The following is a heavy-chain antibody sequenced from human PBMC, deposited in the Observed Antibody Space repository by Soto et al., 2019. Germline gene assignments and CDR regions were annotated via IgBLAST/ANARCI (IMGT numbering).Heavy chain of an antibody. Sequence: SETLSLTCAVYGGSFSGYYWSWIRQPPGKGLEWIGEINHSGSTNYNPSLKSRVTISVDTSKNQFSLKLSSVTAADTAVYYCARGRRITMIVVVITTYFDYWGQGTLVTVSS. D-gene: IGHD3-22*01. J-gene: IGHJ4*02. CDR2: INHSGST. CDR1: GGSFSGYY. CDR3: ARGRRITMIVVVITTYFDY. V-gene: IGHV4-34*01.